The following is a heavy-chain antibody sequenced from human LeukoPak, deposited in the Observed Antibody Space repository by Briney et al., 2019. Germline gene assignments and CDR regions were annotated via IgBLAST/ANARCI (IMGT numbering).Heavy chain of an antibody. CDR3: AKGPITGNWYFDL. CDR2: IRYDGSNK. D-gene: IGHD1-20*01. V-gene: IGHV3-30*02. CDR1: GFTFSSYV. J-gene: IGHJ2*01. Sequence: PGGSLRLSCAASGFTFSSYVMHWVRQAPGKGLEWVAFIRYDGSNKYYADSVKGRFTISRDNSKNTLYLQMNSLRAEDTAVYYCAKGPITGNWYFDLWGRGTLVTVSS.